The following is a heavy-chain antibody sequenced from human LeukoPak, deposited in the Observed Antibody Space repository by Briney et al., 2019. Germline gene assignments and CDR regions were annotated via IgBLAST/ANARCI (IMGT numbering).Heavy chain of an antibody. CDR2: IYYSGST. D-gene: IGHD2-15*01. V-gene: IGHV4-59*01. CDR1: GGSISSYY. J-gene: IGHJ4*02. Sequence: SETLSLTCTVSGGSISSYYWSWIRQPPGKGLEWIGYIYYSGSTNYNPSLKSRVTISVDTSKNQFSLKLSSVTAADTAVYYCARGRSGPLSAFDYWGQGALVTVSS. CDR3: ARGRSGPLSAFDY.